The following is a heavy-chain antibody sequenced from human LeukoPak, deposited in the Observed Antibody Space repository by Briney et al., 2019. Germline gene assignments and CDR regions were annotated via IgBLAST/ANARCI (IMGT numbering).Heavy chain of an antibody. CDR3: AKDVGDGYNYDS. V-gene: IGHV3-23*01. Sequence: GGSLRLSCAASGFTFSYYAMNWVRQAPGKGLEGVSAISGGGTNTYYADSVKGRFTVSRDNSKNTLYLQMNSLRAEDTALYYCAKDVGDGYNYDSWGQGTLVTVSS. D-gene: IGHD5-24*01. J-gene: IGHJ5*01. CDR2: ISGGGTNT. CDR1: GFTFSYYA.